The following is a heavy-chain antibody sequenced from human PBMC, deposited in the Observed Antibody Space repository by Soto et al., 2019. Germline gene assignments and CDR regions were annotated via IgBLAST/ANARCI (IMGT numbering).Heavy chain of an antibody. V-gene: IGHV1-18*01. CDR1: GYTFTSYG. CDR3: ARDLRGYGDYYYYYYMDV. CDR2: ISAYNGNT. Sequence: ASVKVFFKASGYTFTSYGISWVRQAPGQGLEWMGWISAYNGNTNYAQKLQGRVTMTTEPTTSTAYMELRSLRSDDTAVYYCARDLRGYGDYYYYYYMDVWGKGTTVTVSS. J-gene: IGHJ6*03. D-gene: IGHD4-17*01.